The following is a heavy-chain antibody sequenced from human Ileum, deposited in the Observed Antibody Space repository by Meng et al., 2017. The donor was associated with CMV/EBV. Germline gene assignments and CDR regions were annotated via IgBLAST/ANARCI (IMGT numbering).Heavy chain of an antibody. CDR3: AKDVPFSGWRGWEC. CDR1: GFTFSVIA. D-gene: IGHD6-19*01. J-gene: IGHJ4*02. V-gene: IGHV3-23*01. CDR2: IRGYGTT. Sequence: VASGFTFSVIARGWVRQAPGKGLEFVSSIRGYGTTHNADSVVDRFTISKDKSKNTLYLQMDSLRTGETTVYYCAKDVPFSGWRGWECWGQGTLVTVSS.